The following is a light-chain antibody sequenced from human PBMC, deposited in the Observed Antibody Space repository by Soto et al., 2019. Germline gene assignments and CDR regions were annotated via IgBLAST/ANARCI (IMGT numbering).Light chain of an antibody. CDR3: QQNYRTPFT. Sequence: DIQMTQSPSSLSASVGDRVTITCRASQSISKYLNWYQQKPGKGPKRLIFVASSLQSGVPSWCSGSASTKFSLPIISRLQQEVVANYCWQQNYRTPFTFGEGTKVDIK. CDR2: VAS. J-gene: IGKJ4*01. CDR1: QSISKY. V-gene: IGKV1-39*01.